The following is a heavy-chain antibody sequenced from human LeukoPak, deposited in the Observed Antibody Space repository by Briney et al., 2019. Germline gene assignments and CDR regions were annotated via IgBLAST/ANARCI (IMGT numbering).Heavy chain of an antibody. J-gene: IGHJ4*02. Sequence: PGGSLRLSCAASGFTFSSHEMNWVRQAPGKGLEWVSYISGSGTSIYYADSVKGRFTISRDNAENSLYLQMNSLRAEDTAVYFCARDGSTGSGYFDYWGQGTLIAVSS. CDR1: GFTFSSHE. CDR3: ARDGSTGSGYFDY. CDR2: ISGSGTSI. V-gene: IGHV3-48*03. D-gene: IGHD2-8*02.